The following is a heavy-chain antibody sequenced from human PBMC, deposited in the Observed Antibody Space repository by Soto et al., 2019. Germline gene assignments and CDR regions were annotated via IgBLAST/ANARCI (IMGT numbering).Heavy chain of an antibody. CDR2: INPSGGST. V-gene: IGHV1-46*01. CDR3: ARESFASTYYDFWSGPPPPPMSYFEY. CDR1: GYTFTSYY. D-gene: IGHD3-3*01. J-gene: IGHJ4*02. Sequence: GASVKVSCKASGYTFTSYYMHWVRQAPGQGLEWMGIINPSGGSTSYAQKLQGRVTMTRDTSTSTVYMELSSLRSEDTAVYYCARESFASTYYDFWSGPPPPPMSYFEYWGQGTLVTVSS.